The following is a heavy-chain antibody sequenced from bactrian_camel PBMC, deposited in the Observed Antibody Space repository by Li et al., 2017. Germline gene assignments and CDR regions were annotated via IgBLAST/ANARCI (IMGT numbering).Heavy chain of an antibody. CDR1: GFTFSSY. V-gene: IGHV3S10*01. D-gene: IGHD4*01. J-gene: IGHJ4*01. Sequence: DVQLVESGGGLVRPGGSLRLSCAAYGFTFSSYMSWVRQAPGKGLEWLSGIYPDSSKSYGDSVKGRFTISRDNAKNTVYLQMNSLKPEDTAVYYCVTVSDSVPYDWGQGTQVTVS. CDR3: VTVSDSVPYD. CDR2: IYPDSSK.